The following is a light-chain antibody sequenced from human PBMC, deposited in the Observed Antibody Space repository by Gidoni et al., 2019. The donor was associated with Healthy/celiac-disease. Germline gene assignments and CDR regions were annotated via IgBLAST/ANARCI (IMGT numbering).Light chain of an antibody. CDR2: RNN. Sequence: QSVLTQPPSASGPPGQRVTISCSGSSSNLGSNYVYWYQQLPGTAPKLLIDRNNQRPSGVPDRFSGSKSGTSASLAISGLRSEDEADYYCAAWDDSLSGSWVFGGGTKLTVL. CDR3: AAWDDSLSGSWV. V-gene: IGLV1-47*01. CDR1: SSNLGSNY. J-gene: IGLJ3*02.